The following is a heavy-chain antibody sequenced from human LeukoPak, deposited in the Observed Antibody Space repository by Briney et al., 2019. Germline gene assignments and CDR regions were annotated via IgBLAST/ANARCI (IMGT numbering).Heavy chain of an antibody. J-gene: IGHJ6*03. CDR1: GYTFTGYY. CDR3: ARGNVVVPAAPYYYYYMDV. CDR2: INPNSGGT. D-gene: IGHD2-2*01. Sequence: GSVKVSCKASGYTFTGYYMHWVRQAPGQGLEWMGWINPNSGGTNYARKFQGRVTMTRDTSISTAYMELSRLRSDETAVYYCARGNVVVPAAPYYYYYMDVWGKGTTVTVSS. V-gene: IGHV1-2*02.